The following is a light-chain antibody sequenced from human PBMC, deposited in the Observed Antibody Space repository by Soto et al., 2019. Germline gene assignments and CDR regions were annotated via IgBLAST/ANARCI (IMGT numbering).Light chain of an antibody. Sequence: VMTQSPLVLSVTPGEPASISCRSSQSLLQSNGYNYLDWYLQKPGQTPQLLIYLGSNRASGVPDRFSGSGAGTDFTLKISSVEAEDVGLYYCMQALETWTFGQGTRVELK. CDR2: LGS. J-gene: IGKJ1*01. V-gene: IGKV2-28*01. CDR3: MQALETWT. CDR1: QSLLQSNGYNY.